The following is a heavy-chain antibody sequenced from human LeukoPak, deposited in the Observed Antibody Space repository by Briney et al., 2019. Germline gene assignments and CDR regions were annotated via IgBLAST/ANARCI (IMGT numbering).Heavy chain of an antibody. Sequence: SETLSLTCTVSGASISSYYWSWIRQPPGKGLEWIEYIYYSGSTNSNPSLKSRVSLPVDTSKSQFSLKLSSVTAADTAVYYCARFGYSYGFDYWGQGSLVTVSS. D-gene: IGHD5-18*01. J-gene: IGHJ4*02. CDR2: IYYSGST. V-gene: IGHV4-59*01. CDR1: GASISSYY. CDR3: ARFGYSYGFDY.